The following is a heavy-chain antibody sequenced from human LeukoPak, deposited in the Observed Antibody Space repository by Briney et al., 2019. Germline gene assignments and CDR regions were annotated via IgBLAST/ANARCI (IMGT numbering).Heavy chain of an antibody. CDR3: ASTYGSGSYYNYYYYGMDV. D-gene: IGHD3-10*01. CDR1: GYTFTGYY. CDR2: TNPNSGGT. J-gene: IGHJ6*02. Sequence: ASVKVSCKASGYTFTGYYMHWVRQAPGQGLEWMGWTNPNSGGTNYAQKFQGRVTMTRDTSISTAYMELSRLRSDDTAVYYCASTYGSGSYYNYYYYGMDVWGQGTTVTVSS. V-gene: IGHV1-2*02.